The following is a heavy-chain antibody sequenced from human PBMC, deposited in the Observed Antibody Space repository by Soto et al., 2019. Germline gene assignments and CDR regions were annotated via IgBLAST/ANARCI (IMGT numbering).Heavy chain of an antibody. V-gene: IGHV3-15*01. Sequence: GSLRLSCAASGFTFSNAWMSWVRQAPGKGLEWVGRIKSKTDGGTTDYAAPVKGRFTISRDDSKNTLYLQMNSLKTEDTAVYYCTTDLPIAAAGFADYYYYGMDVWGQGTTVTVSS. CDR1: GFTFSNAW. D-gene: IGHD6-13*01. CDR2: IKSKTDGGTT. J-gene: IGHJ6*02. CDR3: TTDLPIAAAGFADYYYYGMDV.